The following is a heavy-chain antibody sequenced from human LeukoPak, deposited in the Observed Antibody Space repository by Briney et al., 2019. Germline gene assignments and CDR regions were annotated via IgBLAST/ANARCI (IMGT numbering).Heavy chain of an antibody. CDR1: GDSVSFSH. D-gene: IGHD2/OR15-2a*01. CDR2: LSYTGKA. CDR3: SRGYFEPFDY. V-gene: IGHV4-59*02. Sequence: PSETLSLTCNVSGDSVSFSHWNWIRQFPGKGLEWIACLSYTGKADYNPSLTSRVTMSFGTSNNQFSLKLKSVTAADTAIYYCSRGYFEPFDYWGQGILGTASP. J-gene: IGHJ4*02.